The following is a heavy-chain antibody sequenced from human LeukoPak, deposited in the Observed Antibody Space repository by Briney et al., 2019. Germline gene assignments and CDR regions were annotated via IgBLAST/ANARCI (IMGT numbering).Heavy chain of an antibody. Sequence: SETLSLTCSVSGGSMFSYYWNWIRQPPGKGLEWIGYIYSNGFTKYSPSLRSRGTISFATSRNQFSLRLTSVTAADTAIYYCARRAYYDSSGYHPTSGYFDLWGRGTLVTVSS. D-gene: IGHD3-22*01. V-gene: IGHV4-4*08. CDR3: ARRAYYDSSGYHPTSGYFDL. CDR1: GGSMFSYY. CDR2: IYSNGFT. J-gene: IGHJ2*01.